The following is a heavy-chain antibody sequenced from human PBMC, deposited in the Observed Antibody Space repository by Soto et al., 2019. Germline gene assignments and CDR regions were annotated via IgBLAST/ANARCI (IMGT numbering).Heavy chain of an antibody. Sequence: GGSLRLSCAASGFTFSSYSMNWVRQAPGKGLEWVSSISSSSSYIYYADSVKGRFTISRDNAKNSLYLQMNSLRAEDTAVYYCARDQPDIVATILYNWFDPWGQGTLVTVSS. V-gene: IGHV3-21*01. J-gene: IGHJ5*02. CDR3: ARDQPDIVATILYNWFDP. D-gene: IGHD5-12*01. CDR2: ISSSSSYI. CDR1: GFTFSSYS.